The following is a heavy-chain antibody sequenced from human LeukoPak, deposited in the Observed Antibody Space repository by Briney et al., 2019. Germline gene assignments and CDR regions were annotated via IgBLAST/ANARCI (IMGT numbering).Heavy chain of an antibody. D-gene: IGHD5-24*01. V-gene: IGHV5-51*01. Sequence: GESLKISCKGSGYSFTNYWIAWVRQMPGKGLEWMGIIYPGDSVTRYSPSFQGQVTISADKSISTAYLQWGSLRASDTAMYYCARREMTIPYFDNSGQGTLVTVSS. CDR3: ARREMTIPYFDN. CDR2: IYPGDSVT. J-gene: IGHJ4*02. CDR1: GYSFTNYW.